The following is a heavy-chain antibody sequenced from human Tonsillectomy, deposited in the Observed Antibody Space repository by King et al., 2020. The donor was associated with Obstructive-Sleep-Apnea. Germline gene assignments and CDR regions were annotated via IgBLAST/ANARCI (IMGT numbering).Heavy chain of an antibody. D-gene: IGHD1-26*01. V-gene: IGHV4-31*03. CDR3: AGGEEPPSYYGMDV. CDR1: GGSISSDGYY. CDR2: IYYSGST. J-gene: IGHJ6*02. Sequence: VQLQESGPGLVKPSQTLSLTCTVSGGSISSDGYYWSWIRQHPGKGLEWIGYIYYSGSTYYNPSLKSRVTISVDTSKNQVSLKRSSVTAADTAVYYCAGGEEPPSYYGMDVWGQGTTVTVSS.